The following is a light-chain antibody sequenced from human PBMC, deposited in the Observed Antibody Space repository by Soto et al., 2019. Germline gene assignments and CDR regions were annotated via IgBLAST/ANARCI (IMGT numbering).Light chain of an antibody. Sequence: DIQMTQSPSSLSASVGDRVTITCWAGQTIYSYVNWYQQKPGKAPKLLIFIASNLQSGAPPRFSGTGFGTDFTLTIRSLQPDDFATYYCQQTHTTPHTFGQGTKVEVK. J-gene: IGKJ1*01. V-gene: IGKV1-39*01. CDR2: IAS. CDR1: QTIYSY. CDR3: QQTHTTPHT.